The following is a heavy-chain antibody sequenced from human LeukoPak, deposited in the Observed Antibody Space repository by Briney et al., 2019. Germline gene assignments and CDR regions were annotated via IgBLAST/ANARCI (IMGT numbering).Heavy chain of an antibody. D-gene: IGHD3-22*01. J-gene: IGHJ4*02. CDR2: VYSSGST. Sequence: PSETLSLTCTVSGASNSGSYWNWVRQPPGRGLEWIGYVYSSGSTDDNPYLKSRVAISVDASNTQFSLKLTSVTAADTAVHYCANSFDSKIVPFDNWGQGALVTVSS. CDR1: GASNSGSY. CDR3: ANSFDSKIVPFDN. V-gene: IGHV4-4*09.